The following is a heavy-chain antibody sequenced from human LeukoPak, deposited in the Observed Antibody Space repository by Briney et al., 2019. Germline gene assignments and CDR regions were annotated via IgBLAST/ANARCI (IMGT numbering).Heavy chain of an antibody. J-gene: IGHJ6*02. CDR2: INPNSGGT. Sequence: GASVKVPCKASGYTFTGYYMHWVRQAPGQGLEWMGWINPNSGGTNYAQKFQGRVTMTRDTSISTAYMELSRLRSDDTAVYYCAGRSYSSSWYYYYGMDVWGQGTTVTVSS. D-gene: IGHD6-13*01. CDR1: GYTFTGYY. V-gene: IGHV1-2*02. CDR3: AGRSYSSSWYYYYGMDV.